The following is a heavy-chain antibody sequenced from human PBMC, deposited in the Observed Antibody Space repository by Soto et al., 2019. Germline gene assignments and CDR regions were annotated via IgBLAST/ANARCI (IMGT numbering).Heavy chain of an antibody. J-gene: IGHJ4*02. CDR1: GYTFTSYY. CDR2: INPSGGST. V-gene: IGHV1-46*01. Sequence: QVQLVQSGAEVKKPGASVKVSCKASGYTFTSYYMHWVRQAPGQGLEWMGIINPSGGSTSYAQKFQGRVTMTRDTSTSTVYMELRSLRSEDTAVYYCARDEDGIAVAGYFDYWGQGTLVTVSS. D-gene: IGHD6-19*01. CDR3: ARDEDGIAVAGYFDY.